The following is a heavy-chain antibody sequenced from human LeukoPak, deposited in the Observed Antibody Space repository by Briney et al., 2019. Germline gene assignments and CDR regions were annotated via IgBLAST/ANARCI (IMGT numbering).Heavy chain of an antibody. J-gene: IGHJ6*02. D-gene: IGHD2-2*01. Sequence: ASVKVSCKVSGYTLTELSMHWVRQAPGKGLERMGGFDPEDGETIYAQKFQGRVTMTEDTSTDTAYMELSSLRSEDTAVYYCATDPLNVVVPAATKFYGMDVWGQGTTVTVSS. CDR1: GYTLTELS. V-gene: IGHV1-24*01. CDR3: ATDPLNVVVPAATKFYGMDV. CDR2: FDPEDGET.